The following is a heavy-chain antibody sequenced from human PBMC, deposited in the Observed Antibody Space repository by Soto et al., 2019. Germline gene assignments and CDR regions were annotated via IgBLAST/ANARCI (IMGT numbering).Heavy chain of an antibody. V-gene: IGHV4-4*02. CDR3: ARVSGSYYYGMDV. CDR2: IYHSGST. CDR1: GGSISISNW. D-gene: IGHD1-26*01. J-gene: IGHJ6*02. Sequence: QVQLQESGPGLVKPSGTLSLTCAVSGGSISISNWWSWVRQPPGKGLEWIGEIYHSGSTNYNPSLNSRVTISVNKSKNQFSLKLSSVTAADTAVYYCARVSGSYYYGMDVWGQGTTVTVSS.